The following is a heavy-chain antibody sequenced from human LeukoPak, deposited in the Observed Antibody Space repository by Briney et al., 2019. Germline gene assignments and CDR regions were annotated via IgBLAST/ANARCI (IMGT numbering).Heavy chain of an antibody. J-gene: IGHJ3*02. Sequence: SETLSLTCAVYGGSFSGYYWSWIRQPPGKGLEWIGEINHSGSTNYNPSLKSRVTISVDTSKNQFSLKLSSVTAADTAVYYCARDGTLHAFDIWGQGTMVTVSS. D-gene: IGHD1-26*01. CDR1: GGSFSGYY. CDR3: ARDGTLHAFDI. V-gene: IGHV4-34*01. CDR2: INHSGST.